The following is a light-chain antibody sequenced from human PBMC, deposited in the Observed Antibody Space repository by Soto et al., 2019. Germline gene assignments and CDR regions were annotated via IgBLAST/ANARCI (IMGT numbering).Light chain of an antibody. Sequence: QSALTQPASVSGSPGQSITISCTGTSSDVGGYNYVSWYQLHPGKAPKLIIYEVSHRPSGASNHFSGYKSGNTASLTISGLQAEDEADYYCSSYTSTSTPCGFGTGTKLTVL. CDR2: EVS. V-gene: IGLV2-14*01. CDR3: SSYTSTSTPCG. CDR1: SSDVGGYNY. J-gene: IGLJ1*01.